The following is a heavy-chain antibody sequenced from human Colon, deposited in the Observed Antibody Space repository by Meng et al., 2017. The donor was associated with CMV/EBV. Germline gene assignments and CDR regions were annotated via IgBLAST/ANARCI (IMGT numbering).Heavy chain of an antibody. CDR1: GFTFSSYS. CDR3: ARDGYNRRQFDY. CDR2: ISSSSSYI. Sequence: GGSLRLSCAASGFTFSSYSMNWVRQAPGKGLEWVSSISSSSSYIYYADSVKGRFTISRDNAKNSLYLQMNSLRAEDTAVYYCARDGYNRRQFDYWGQGTLVTVSS. V-gene: IGHV3-21*01. D-gene: IGHD5-24*01. J-gene: IGHJ4*02.